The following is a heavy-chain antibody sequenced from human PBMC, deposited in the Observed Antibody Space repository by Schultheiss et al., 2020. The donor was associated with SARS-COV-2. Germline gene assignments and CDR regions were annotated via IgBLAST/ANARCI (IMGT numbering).Heavy chain of an antibody. CDR3: ASFWSGASYGMDV. J-gene: IGHJ6*02. D-gene: IGHD3-3*01. CDR1: GFTFSTYV. Sequence: GGSLRLSCAASGFTFSTYVMGWVRQAPGKGLEWVSVINDGGSSTNYADSVKGRFTISRDNSKSTLSLQMNSLRAEDTAVYYCASFWSGASYGMDVWGQGTTVTVSS. CDR2: INDGGSST. V-gene: IGHV3-23*01.